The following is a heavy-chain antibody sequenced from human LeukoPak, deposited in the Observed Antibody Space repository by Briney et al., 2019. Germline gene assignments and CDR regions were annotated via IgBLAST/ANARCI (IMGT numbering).Heavy chain of an antibody. D-gene: IGHD5-18*01. Sequence: SETLSPTCTVSGGSISSGSYYWSWIRQPAGKGLEWIGRIYTSGSTSYNPSRKSRVAISVDTSKNQFSLKLSSVTAADAAVYYCARSGYSYGEGFDYWGQGTLVTVSS. CDR2: IYTSGST. CDR1: GGSISSGSYY. J-gene: IGHJ4*02. CDR3: ARSGYSYGEGFDY. V-gene: IGHV4-61*02.